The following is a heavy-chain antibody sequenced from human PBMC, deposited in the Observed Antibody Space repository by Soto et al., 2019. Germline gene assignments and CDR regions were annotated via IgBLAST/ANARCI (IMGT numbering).Heavy chain of an antibody. D-gene: IGHD3-16*01. J-gene: IGHJ4*02. CDR3: ARLLGSWGEPHYFYS. CDR2: IYPGDSET. CDR1: GYTFSSNW. V-gene: IGHV5-51*01. Sequence: GESLKISCQTSGYTFSSNWIGWVGQMPGKGLEWMGIIYPGDSETRYSPSFQGQVTISADRSFSTAYLQWTSLQASDTAMYYWARLLGSWGEPHYFYSWGKGPRGTASS.